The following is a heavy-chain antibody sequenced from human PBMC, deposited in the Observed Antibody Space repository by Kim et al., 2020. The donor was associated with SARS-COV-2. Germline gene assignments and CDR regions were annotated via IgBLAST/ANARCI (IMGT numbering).Heavy chain of an antibody. Sequence: AAPVKGRFTISRDDSKNTLYLQMNSLKTEDTAVYYCTTDLEYSSAAEIDYWGQGTLVTVSS. CDR3: TTDLEYSSAAEIDY. J-gene: IGHJ4*02. D-gene: IGHD6-6*01. V-gene: IGHV3-15*01.